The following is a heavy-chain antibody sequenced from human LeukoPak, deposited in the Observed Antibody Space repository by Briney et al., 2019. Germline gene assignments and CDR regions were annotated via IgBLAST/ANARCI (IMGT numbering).Heavy chain of an antibody. V-gene: IGHV3-48*01. Sequence: GGSLRLSCAASGFTFSSYSMNWVRQAPGKGLEWVSYISSSSSTIYYADSVKGRFTISRDNSKNTLYLQMNSLRAEDTAVYYCARDPLYSSGWYKVGAFDIWGQGTMVTVSS. J-gene: IGHJ3*02. CDR2: ISSSSSTI. CDR3: ARDPLYSSGWYKVGAFDI. D-gene: IGHD6-19*01. CDR1: GFTFSSYS.